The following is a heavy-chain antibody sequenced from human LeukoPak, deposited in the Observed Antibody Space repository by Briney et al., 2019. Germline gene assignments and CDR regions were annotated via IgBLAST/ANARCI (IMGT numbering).Heavy chain of an antibody. Sequence: PSETLSLTCTVSGGSISSSSYYWGWIRQPPGKGLECIGSIYYSGSTYYNPSLKSRVTISVDTSKNQFFLKLSSVTAADTAVYYCARPRPLAAAGSEVNYMDVWGKGTTVTVSS. CDR3: ARPRPLAAAGSEVNYMDV. D-gene: IGHD6-13*01. J-gene: IGHJ6*03. CDR2: IYYSGST. CDR1: GGSISSSSYY. V-gene: IGHV4-39*01.